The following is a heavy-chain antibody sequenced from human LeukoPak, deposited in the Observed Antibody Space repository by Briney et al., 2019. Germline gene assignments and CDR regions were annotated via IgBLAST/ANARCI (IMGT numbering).Heavy chain of an antibody. D-gene: IGHD5-12*01. Sequence: KPSEALSLTCTVSGGSISSSSYYWGWIRQPPGKGLEWIGSIYYSGSTYYNPSLKSRVTISVDTSKNQFSLKLSSVTAADTAVYYCARKRATFNAFDIWGQGTMVTVSS. CDR2: IYYSGST. J-gene: IGHJ3*02. CDR3: ARKRATFNAFDI. CDR1: GGSISSSSYY. V-gene: IGHV4-39*01.